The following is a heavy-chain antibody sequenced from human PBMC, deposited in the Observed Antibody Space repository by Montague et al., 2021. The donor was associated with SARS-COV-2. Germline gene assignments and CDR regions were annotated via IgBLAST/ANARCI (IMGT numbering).Heavy chain of an antibody. V-gene: IGHV4-34*01. Sequence: ETLSLTCAVYGGSFGDDRWSWIRQPPGKGLEWIGDIKQSGSTNYNPSLKSRVAISVDTSKNQFSLKLTSVTAADTAVYFCARGHLSVSMIVVVFTSASYYFDYWGRGAQVTVSS. J-gene: IGHJ4*02. CDR3: ARGHLSVSMIVVVFTSASYYFDY. CDR1: GGSFGDDR. CDR2: IKQSGST. D-gene: IGHD3-22*01.